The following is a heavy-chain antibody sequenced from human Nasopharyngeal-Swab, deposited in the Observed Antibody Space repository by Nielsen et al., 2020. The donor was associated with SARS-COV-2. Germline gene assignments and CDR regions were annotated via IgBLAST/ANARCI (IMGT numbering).Heavy chain of an antibody. Sequence: WVRQAPGQGLEWMGRINPNSGGTNYAQKFLGRVTLTRDTSRSTGIMELSGLQSDDTAVYFCSRIPRVGGYSYGYDYWGQGTLVTVS. D-gene: IGHD5-18*01. V-gene: IGHV1-2*06. CDR3: SRIPRVGGYSYGYDY. CDR2: INPNSGGT. J-gene: IGHJ4*02.